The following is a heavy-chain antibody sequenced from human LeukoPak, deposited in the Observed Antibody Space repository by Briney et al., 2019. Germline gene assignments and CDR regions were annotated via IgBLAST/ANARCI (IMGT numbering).Heavy chain of an antibody. CDR3: AKGDAYLDS. V-gene: IGHV3-30*02. CDR1: GFTFSSYG. CDR2: IQYDGSHK. D-gene: IGHD5-24*01. J-gene: IGHJ5*01. Sequence: GGSLRLSCVASGFTFSSYGMHWVRQAPGKGLEWVAFIQYDGSHKYYADSMKGRFTISRDNSKNTLYLQMNSLRAEDTAVYYCAKGDAYLDSWGQGTLVTVSS.